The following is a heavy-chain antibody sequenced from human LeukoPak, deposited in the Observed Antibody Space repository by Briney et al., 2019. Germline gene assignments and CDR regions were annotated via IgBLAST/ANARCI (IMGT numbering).Heavy chain of an antibody. CDR3: ARESFQAFDI. V-gene: IGHV4-59*02. J-gene: IGHJ3*02. CDR1: GGSVSSYY. CDR2: IYYIGIT. Sequence: PSETLSLTCPVSGGSVSSYYWSWIRQPPGKGLEYIGYIYYIGITNYNPSLKSRVTISVDTSKNQFSLELSSVTAADTAIYYCARESFQAFDIWGQGTLVTVSS. D-gene: IGHD1-26*01.